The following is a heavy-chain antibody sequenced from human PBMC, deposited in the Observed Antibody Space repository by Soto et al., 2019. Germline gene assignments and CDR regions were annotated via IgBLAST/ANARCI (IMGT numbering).Heavy chain of an antibody. V-gene: IGHV4-30-4*01. Sequence: SETLSLTCTVSGGSISSGDYYWSWICQPPGKGLEWIGYIYYSGSTYYNPSLKSRVTILVDTSNPQLSLHLSSATAPDTAVYYYPTAPQSRYRRDPYYYYCGRDVWRQGTTVTVSS. CDR2: IYYSGST. CDR1: GGSISSGDYY. J-gene: IGHJ6*02. D-gene: IGHD2-2*01. CDR3: PTAPQSRYRRDPYYYYCGRDV.